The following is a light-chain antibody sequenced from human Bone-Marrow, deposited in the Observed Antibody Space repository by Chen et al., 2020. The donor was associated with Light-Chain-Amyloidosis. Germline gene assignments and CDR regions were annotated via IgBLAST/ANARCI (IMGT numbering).Light chain of an antibody. J-gene: IGLJ2*01. V-gene: IGLV1-47*01. CDR2: RNN. CDR3: AAWDDSLSVV. Sequence: QSVLTQPPSASGTPGQRVTISCSGSSSNIGSNYVYWYQQLPGTAPKLPIYRNNQRPSGVPDRFSGSKSGTSASLAISGLRSDNEADYFCAAWDDSLSVVFGGGTKLTVL. CDR1: SSNIGSNY.